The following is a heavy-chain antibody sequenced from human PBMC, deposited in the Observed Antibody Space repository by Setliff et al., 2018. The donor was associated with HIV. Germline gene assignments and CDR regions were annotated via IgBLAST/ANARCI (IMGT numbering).Heavy chain of an antibody. V-gene: IGHV1-69*13. CDR2: IIPIFGTA. J-gene: IGHJ4*02. CDR1: GYRFTDFY. Sequence: SVKVSCKTFGYRFTDFYVNWVRQAPGQGLEWMGGIIPIFGTANYAQKFQGRVTITADESTSTAYMELSSLRSEDTAVYYCAREESTEDYGSGSYGPTFPPPLIYWGQGTLVTVSS. D-gene: IGHD3-10*01. CDR3: AREESTEDYGSGSYGPTFPPPLIY.